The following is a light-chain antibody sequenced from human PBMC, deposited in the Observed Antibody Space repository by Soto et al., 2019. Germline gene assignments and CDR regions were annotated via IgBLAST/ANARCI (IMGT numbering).Light chain of an antibody. Sequence: QSALTQPASVSGSPGQSITISCTGTSSDVGGYNYVSWYQQHPGKAPKLMIYDVSNRPSGVSNRFSGSKSGNTASLTISGLQAEDDVDYYCSSYTTSSPDVVFGGGTKLTVL. CDR3: SSYTTSSPDVV. CDR2: DVS. J-gene: IGLJ2*01. CDR1: SSDVGGYNY. V-gene: IGLV2-14*01.